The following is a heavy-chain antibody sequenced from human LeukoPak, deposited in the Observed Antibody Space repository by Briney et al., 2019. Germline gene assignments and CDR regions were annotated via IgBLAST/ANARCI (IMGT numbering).Heavy chain of an antibody. CDR1: GFTFSNAW. D-gene: IGHD3-10*01. J-gene: IGHJ5*02. CDR2: IKSKTDGGTT. CDR3: TTDQWFGELYWFDP. V-gene: IGHV3-15*01. Sequence: GGSLRLSCAASGFTFSNAWMSWVRQAPGKGLEWVGRIKSKTDGGTTDYAAPVKGRFTISRDDSKNTLYLQMNSLKTEDTAAYYCTTDQWFGELYWFDPWGQGTLVTVSS.